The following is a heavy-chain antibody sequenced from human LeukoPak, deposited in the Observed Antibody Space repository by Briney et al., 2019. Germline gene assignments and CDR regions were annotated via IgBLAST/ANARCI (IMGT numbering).Heavy chain of an antibody. V-gene: IGHV4-34*01. Sequence: PSETLSLTCAVYGGSFSGYYWSWIRQPPGKGLEWIGEINHSGSTNYNPSLKSRVTISVDTSKNQFSLKLSSVTAADTAVYYCARGRSSSPSVGDNWFDPWGQGTLVTV. CDR2: INHSGST. CDR1: GGSFSGYY. J-gene: IGHJ5*02. CDR3: ARGRSSSPSVGDNWFDP. D-gene: IGHD6-6*01.